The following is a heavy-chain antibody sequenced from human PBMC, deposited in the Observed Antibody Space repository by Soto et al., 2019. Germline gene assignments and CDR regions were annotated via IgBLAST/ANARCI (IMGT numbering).Heavy chain of an antibody. CDR1: GYSFTSYW. CDR3: ARLVYYDSSGHIRDY. CDR2: IDTSDSYT. V-gene: IGHV5-10-1*01. J-gene: IGHJ4*02. D-gene: IGHD3-22*01. Sequence: GESLKTSCNCPGYSFTSYWISWVRQMPGKGLALMGRIDTSDSYTNYSPSFQVHVTISADKSISTAYLQWSSLKASATAMYYCARLVYYDSSGHIRDYWGQGTLVTVSS.